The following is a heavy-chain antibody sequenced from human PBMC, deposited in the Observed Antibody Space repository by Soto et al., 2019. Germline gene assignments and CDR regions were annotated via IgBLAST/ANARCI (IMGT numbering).Heavy chain of an antibody. J-gene: IGHJ6*02. CDR1: GGSISNYY. CDR2: IYYSGTT. D-gene: IGHD4-17*01. V-gene: IGHV4-59*01. Sequence: QVQLQESGPGLVKPSETLSLTCTVSGGSISNYYWSWIRQPPGKGLDWIGYIYYSGTTNYNPSLKSRVTISVDMSKNQFSLKLSSVTAADTAVYYCPRGGMSTVTTHGMHVWGQGTTVTVSS. CDR3: PRGGMSTVTTHGMHV.